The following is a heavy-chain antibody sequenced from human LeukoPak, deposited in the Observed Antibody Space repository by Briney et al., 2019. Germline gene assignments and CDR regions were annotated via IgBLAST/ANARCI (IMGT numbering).Heavy chain of an antibody. D-gene: IGHD3-10*01. J-gene: IGHJ2*01. CDR2: VSLSGST. Sequence: SETLSLTCAVYDESFSGYRWSWIRQPPGRGLEWIGTVSLSGSTNYNPSLKSRVTISVDTSKTQFSLKLSSVTAADTAVYYCARTFTMVYWYFDLWGRGTLVTVSS. V-gene: IGHV4-34*01. CDR3: ARTFTMVYWYFDL. CDR1: DESFSGYR.